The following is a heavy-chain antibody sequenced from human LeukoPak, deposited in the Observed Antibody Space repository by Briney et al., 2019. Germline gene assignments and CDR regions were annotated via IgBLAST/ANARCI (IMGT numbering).Heavy chain of an antibody. CDR1: GYTFTSYG. CDR2: TSAYNGNT. CDR3: TRDEYFYCSSTSCYLASFDY. J-gene: IGHJ4*02. D-gene: IGHD2-2*01. Sequence: WASVKVSCKASGYTFTSYGISWVRQAPGQGLEWMGWTSAYNGNTNYAQKLQGRVTMTTDTSTSTAYMELRSLRSDDTAVYYCTRDEYFYCSSTSCYLASFDYWGQGTLVTVSS. V-gene: IGHV1-18*04.